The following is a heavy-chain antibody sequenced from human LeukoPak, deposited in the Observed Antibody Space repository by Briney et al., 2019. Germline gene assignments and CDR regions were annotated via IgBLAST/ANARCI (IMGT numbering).Heavy chain of an antibody. CDR3: ARDDCSSISCYHNWFDP. CDR1: GFTFSSYW. Sequence: GGSLRLSCAASGFTFSSYWMSWVRQAPGKGLEWVANIKQDGSEKYYVDSVKGRFTISRDNAKSSLYLQMNSLRAEDTAVYCARDDCSSISCYHNWFDPWGQGTLVTVSS. CDR2: IKQDGSEK. D-gene: IGHD2-2*01. V-gene: IGHV3-7*01. J-gene: IGHJ5*02.